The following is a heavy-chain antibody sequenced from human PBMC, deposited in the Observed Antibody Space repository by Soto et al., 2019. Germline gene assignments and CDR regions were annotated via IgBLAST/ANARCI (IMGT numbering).Heavy chain of an antibody. CDR1: GFTLSSYW. Sequence: EVQLVESGGGLVQPGGSLRLSCVASGFTLSSYWMHWVRQAPGKGLVWVSRIQRDGSITSYVESVKGRFTISRDNAKNTLYLQMNNLRAEDTAVYYCAADLGYWGQGTVVTVSS. D-gene: IGHD3-16*01. CDR3: AADLGY. J-gene: IGHJ4*02. V-gene: IGHV3-74*01. CDR2: IQRDGSIT.